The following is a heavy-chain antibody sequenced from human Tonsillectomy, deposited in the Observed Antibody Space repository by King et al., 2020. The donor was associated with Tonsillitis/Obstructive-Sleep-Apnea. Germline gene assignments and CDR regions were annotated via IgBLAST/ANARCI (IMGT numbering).Heavy chain of an antibody. CDR1: GYTFTSYG. V-gene: IGHV1-18*01. J-gene: IGHJ6*02. D-gene: IGHD3-10*01. CDR2: ISAYNGNT. Sequence: QLVQSGAEVKKPGASVKVSCKASGYTFTSYGISWVRQAPGQGLEWMGWISAYNGNTNYAQKFQDRVTMTTDTSTSTAYMQLRSLRSDDTAVYYCARGGNYYGSSHLYYYGMDVWGQGTTVTVSS. CDR3: ARGGNYYGSSHLYYYGMDV.